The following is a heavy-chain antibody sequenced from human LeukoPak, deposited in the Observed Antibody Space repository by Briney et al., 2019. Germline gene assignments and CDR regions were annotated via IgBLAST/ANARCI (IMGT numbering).Heavy chain of an antibody. Sequence: GALRLSCAASGFTFSSYSMNWVRQAPGKGLEWVSSISSSSSYIYYADSVKGRFTISRDNAKNSLYLQMNSLRAEDTAVYYCARDGADYGSGSFWFDPWGQGTLVTVSS. V-gene: IGHV3-21*01. CDR2: ISSSSSYI. CDR3: ARDGADYGSGSFWFDP. CDR1: GFTFSSYS. D-gene: IGHD3-10*01. J-gene: IGHJ5*02.